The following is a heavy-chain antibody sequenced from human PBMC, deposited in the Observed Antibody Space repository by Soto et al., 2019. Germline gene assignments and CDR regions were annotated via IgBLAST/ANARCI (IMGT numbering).Heavy chain of an antibody. D-gene: IGHD1-26*01. CDR1: GFTFSSYA. Sequence: QVQLVESGGGVVQPGRSLRLSCATSGFTFSSYAMHWVRQAPGQGLEWVASIWSDGSHKYHAYSVKGRFAISRDKSENTLYLQMNSLRAEDTAVYYCARDLGTGSPSSWFDPWGQGTLVTVS. J-gene: IGHJ5*02. V-gene: IGHV3-33*01. CDR2: IWSDGSHK. CDR3: ARDLGTGSPSSWFDP.